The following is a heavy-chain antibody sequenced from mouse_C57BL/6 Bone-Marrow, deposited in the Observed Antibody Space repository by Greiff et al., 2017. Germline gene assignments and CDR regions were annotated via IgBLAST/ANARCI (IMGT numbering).Heavy chain of an antibody. D-gene: IGHD2-2*01. CDR2: IYPRSGNT. Sequence: VQLQQSGAELARPGASVKLSCKAPGYTFTSYGISWVKQRTGQGLEWIGEIYPRSGNTYYNEKFKGKATLTADKSSSTAYMELRSLTSEDSAVYFCAREDGYAFAYWGQGTLVTVSA. J-gene: IGHJ3*01. CDR1: GYTFTSYG. CDR3: AREDGYAFAY. V-gene: IGHV1-81*01.